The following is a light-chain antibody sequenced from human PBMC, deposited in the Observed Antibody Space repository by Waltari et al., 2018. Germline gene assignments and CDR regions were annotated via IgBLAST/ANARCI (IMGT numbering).Light chain of an antibody. CDR2: NNN. Sequence: QSVLTQPPSASGTPGQRVTISCSGSSSNIGSNTVNWYQQLPGTAPKLLSYNNNQRPSGGPDRFSGSKSGTSTSLAISGLQSEDEADYYCASWDNGLSGSWVFGGGTKLTVL. V-gene: IGLV1-44*01. CDR1: SSNIGSNT. J-gene: IGLJ3*02. CDR3: ASWDNGLSGSWV.